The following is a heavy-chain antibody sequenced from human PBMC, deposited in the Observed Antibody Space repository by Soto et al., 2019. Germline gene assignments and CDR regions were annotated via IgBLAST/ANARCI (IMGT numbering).Heavy chain of an antibody. J-gene: IGHJ5*02. CDR1: GGSISSYY. D-gene: IGHD6-13*01. Sequence: QVQLQESGPGLVKPSETLSLTCTVSGGSISSYYWSWIRQPPGKGLEWIGYIYYSGSTNYNPSLKSRVTRSVDTSKNQFSLKLSSVTAADTAVYYCARVDGTEEQQLPGDWFDPWGQGTLVTVSS. CDR2: IYYSGST. V-gene: IGHV4-59*01. CDR3: ARVDGTEEQQLPGDWFDP.